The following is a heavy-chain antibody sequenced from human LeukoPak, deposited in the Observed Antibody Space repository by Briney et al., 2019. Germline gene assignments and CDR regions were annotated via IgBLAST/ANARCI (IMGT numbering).Heavy chain of an antibody. V-gene: IGHV1-8*01. CDR3: ARDLVGSAISYSSGAWDY. D-gene: IGHD3-10*01. J-gene: IGHJ4*02. CDR2: MNPNSGNT. Sequence: ASVKVSCKASGYTFTSYDINWVRQATGQGLEWMGWMNPNSGNTGYAQKFQGRVTFTADESTSTAYMELSSLRPEDTAVYYCARDLVGSAISYSSGAWDYWGQGTLVTVSS. CDR1: GYTFTSYD.